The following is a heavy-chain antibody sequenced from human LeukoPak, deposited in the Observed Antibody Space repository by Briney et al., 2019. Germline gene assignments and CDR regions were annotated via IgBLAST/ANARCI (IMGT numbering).Heavy chain of an antibody. Sequence: EASVKVSCKASGGTFSSYAIHWVRQAPGQGLEWMGGIIRIFSTTSYAQKFQGRVTISADESTSTAYMELSSLRSEDTAVYYCASGYCSTTSCYVNPYFDYWGQGTLVTVSS. CDR3: ASGYCSTTSCYVNPYFDY. J-gene: IGHJ4*02. D-gene: IGHD2-2*03. CDR1: GGTFSSYA. CDR2: IIRIFSTT. V-gene: IGHV1-69*13.